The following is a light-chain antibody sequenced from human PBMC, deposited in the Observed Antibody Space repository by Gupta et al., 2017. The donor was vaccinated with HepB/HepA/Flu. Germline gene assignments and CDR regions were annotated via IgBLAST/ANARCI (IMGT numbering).Light chain of an antibody. V-gene: IGLV2-14*03. CDR2: DDI. Sequence: HSALTQPASVSGSPGQSTTISRTGTTSDVVAYNYVSWYQHHPGQAPKLVIYDDINRPSGISNRFSGSNSGNTASLTISGLQAEDEADYYCSSYTSSSAFVVFGGGTKLTVL. J-gene: IGLJ2*01. CDR1: TSDVVAYNY. CDR3: SSYTSSSAFVV.